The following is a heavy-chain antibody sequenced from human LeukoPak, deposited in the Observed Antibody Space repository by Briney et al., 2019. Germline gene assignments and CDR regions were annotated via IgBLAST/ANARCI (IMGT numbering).Heavy chain of an antibody. CDR2: IYYSGRT. J-gene: IGHJ1*01. CDR3: ARRRYYDSTGSLD. D-gene: IGHD3-16*01. Sequence: SETLSLTCSVSGDSISSSSYYWGWVRQPPGKGLEWIGDIYYSGRTYYDSSLKSRLTIDIDTSKNEFSLTLRSVTATDTAVYYCARRRYYDSTGSLDWGQGTLVSVSP. V-gene: IGHV4-39*01. CDR1: GDSISSSSYY.